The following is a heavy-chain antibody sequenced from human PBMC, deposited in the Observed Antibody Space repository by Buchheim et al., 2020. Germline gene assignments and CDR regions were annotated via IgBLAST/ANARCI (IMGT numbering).Heavy chain of an antibody. CDR3: ANVLLWFGELLIFDY. CDR1: GFTFSSYA. CDR2: ISGSGGST. J-gene: IGHJ4*02. Sequence: EVQLLESGGGLVQPGGSLRLSCAASGFTFSSYAMSWVRQAPGKGLEWVSAISGSGGSTYYADPVKGRFTISSDNSKNTMYLQMNSRRAEDTAVYYCANVLLWFGELLIFDYWGQGTL. D-gene: IGHD3-10*01. V-gene: IGHV3-23*01.